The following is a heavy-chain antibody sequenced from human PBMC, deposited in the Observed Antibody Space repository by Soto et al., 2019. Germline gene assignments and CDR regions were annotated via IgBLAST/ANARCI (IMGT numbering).Heavy chain of an antibody. J-gene: IGHJ4*01. CDR2: INAGNGNT. CDR3: ARDRDYRDSGGSTKYTIDY. D-gene: IGHD3-22*01. Sequence: ASVKVSCKASGYTFTSYAMHWVRQAPGQRLEWMGWINAGNGNTKYSQKFQGRVTITRDTSASTAYMELNSLRAEDTAVYYCARDRDYRDSGGSTKYTIDYWGQGTLVTVSS. V-gene: IGHV1-3*01. CDR1: GYTFTSYA.